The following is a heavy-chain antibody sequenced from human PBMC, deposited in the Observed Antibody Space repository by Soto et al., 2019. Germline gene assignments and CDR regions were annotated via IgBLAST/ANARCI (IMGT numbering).Heavy chain of an antibody. CDR2: ISGSGGST. CDR1: GFTFSSYA. Sequence: PGGSLRLSCAASGFTFSSYAMSWVRQAPGKGLEWVSAISGSGGSTYYADSVKGRFTISRDNSKNTLYLQMNSLRAEDTAVYYCAKHGTDRKPHSYYDFWSGYYFFDYWGQGTLVTVSS. J-gene: IGHJ4*02. CDR3: AKHGTDRKPHSYYDFWSGYYFFDY. D-gene: IGHD3-3*01. V-gene: IGHV3-23*01.